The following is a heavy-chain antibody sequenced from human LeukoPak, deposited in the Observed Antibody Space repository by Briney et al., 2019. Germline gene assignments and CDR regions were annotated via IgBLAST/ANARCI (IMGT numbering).Heavy chain of an antibody. V-gene: IGHV4-59*01. CDR2: IYYSRST. D-gene: IGHD6-13*01. CDR1: GGSISSYY. Sequence: SETLSLTRTVSGGSISSYYWSWIRQPPGKGLEWMGYIYYSRSTNYNPSLKSRGTISVDTSKNQFSLKLSSVTAADTAVYYCASGARSIAAADSGLFDYWGQGTLVTVSS. CDR3: ASGARSIAAADSGLFDY. J-gene: IGHJ4*02.